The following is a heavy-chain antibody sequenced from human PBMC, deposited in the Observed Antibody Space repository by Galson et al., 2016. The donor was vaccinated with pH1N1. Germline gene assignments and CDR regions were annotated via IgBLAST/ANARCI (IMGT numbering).Heavy chain of an antibody. Sequence: SVKVSCKASGGTLSSYAISWVRQAPGQGLEWMGWINPDSGGTNYAQRFQGRVTMTRDTSISTAYMELSRLTSDDTAVYYCTRVGRLRSDFDPWGQGTLVTVSS. CDR2: INPDSGGT. CDR3: TRVGRLRSDFDP. V-gene: IGHV1-2*02. CDR1: GGTLSSYA. J-gene: IGHJ5*02. D-gene: IGHD3-16*01.